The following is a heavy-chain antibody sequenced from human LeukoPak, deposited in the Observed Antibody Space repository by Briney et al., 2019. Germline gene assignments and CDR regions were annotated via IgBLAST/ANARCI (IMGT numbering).Heavy chain of an antibody. V-gene: IGHV3-21*01. Sequence: GGSLRVSCAASGFTFSSYSMNWVRQAPGKGLEWVSSISSSSSYIYYADSVKGRFTISRDNAKNSLYLQMNSLRAEDTAVYYCARERIAVAGTFWFDPWGQGTLVTVSS. CDR3: ARERIAVAGTFWFDP. D-gene: IGHD6-19*01. CDR2: ISSSSSYI. J-gene: IGHJ5*02. CDR1: GFTFSSYS.